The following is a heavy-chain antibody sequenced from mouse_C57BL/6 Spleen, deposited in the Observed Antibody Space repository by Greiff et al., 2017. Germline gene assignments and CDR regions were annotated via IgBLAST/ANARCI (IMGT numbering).Heavy chain of an antibody. CDR2: LDPSDSYT. V-gene: IGHV1-52*01. Sequence: QVQLQQPGAELVRPGSSVKLSCTASGYTFTSYWMPWVKQRPIQGLEWIGYLDPSDSYTHYNKKFKGKSTLTVDKSSSTAYMQLSSLTSEDSAVYYCARGNTTVAFDYWGQGTTLTVSS. CDR3: ARGNTTVAFDY. CDR1: GYTFTSYW. D-gene: IGHD1-1*01. J-gene: IGHJ2*01.